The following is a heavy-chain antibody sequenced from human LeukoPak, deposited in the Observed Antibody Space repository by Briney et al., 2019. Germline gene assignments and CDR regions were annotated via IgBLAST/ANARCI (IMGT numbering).Heavy chain of an antibody. CDR3: AKDPYGTRYFDY. CDR1: GFTFSSYA. CDR2: LSGSGYNT. J-gene: IGHJ4*02. Sequence: PGGSLRLSCAASGFTFSSYAMSWVRQAPGKGLEWVSSLSGSGYNTYYADSVKGRFTISRDNSKSTVYLQMNSLRAEDTAVYYCAKDPYGTRYFDYWGQGTLVTVSS. D-gene: IGHD2-2*01. V-gene: IGHV3-23*01.